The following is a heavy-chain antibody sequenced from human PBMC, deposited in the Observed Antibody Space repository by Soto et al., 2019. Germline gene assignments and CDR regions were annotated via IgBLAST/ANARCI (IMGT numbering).Heavy chain of an antibody. Sequence: SETLSLTCTVSGGSISSYYWSWIRQPPGKGLEWIGYIYYSGSTNYNPSLKSRVTISVDTSKNQFSLKLSSVTAADTAVYYCARTVDIVANYMDVWGKGTTVTVSS. CDR3: ARTVDIVANYMDV. CDR2: IYYSGST. D-gene: IGHD5-12*01. J-gene: IGHJ6*03. CDR1: GGSISSYY. V-gene: IGHV4-59*01.